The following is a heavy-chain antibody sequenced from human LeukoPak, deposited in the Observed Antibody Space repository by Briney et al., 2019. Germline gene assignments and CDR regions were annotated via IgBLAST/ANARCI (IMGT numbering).Heavy chain of an antibody. V-gene: IGHV1-8*03. CDR3: ARVAGSIDY. Sequence: GASVTVSCKASVYTFTSLDINWVRQATGQGLEWMGWTNPNSGYTGYAQKFQGRVTITRNTSISTAYMELSSLRSEDTAVYYCARVAGSIDYWGQGTLVTVSS. CDR2: TNPNSGYT. CDR1: VYTFTSLD. J-gene: IGHJ4*02. D-gene: IGHD6-19*01.